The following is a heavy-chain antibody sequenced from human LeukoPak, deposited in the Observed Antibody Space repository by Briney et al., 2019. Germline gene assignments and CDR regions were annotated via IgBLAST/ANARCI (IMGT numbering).Heavy chain of an antibody. CDR2: INHSGST. CDR3: AICAYSNYYHRSRWFDP. V-gene: IGHV4-34*01. D-gene: IGHD4-11*01. CDR1: GGSFSGYY. J-gene: IGHJ5*02. Sequence: PSETLSLTCAVYGGSFSGYYWSWIRQPPGKGLEWIGEINHSGSTNYNPSLKSRVTISVDTSKNQFSLKLSSVTAADTAVYYCAICAYSNYYHRSRWFDPWGQGTLVTVSS.